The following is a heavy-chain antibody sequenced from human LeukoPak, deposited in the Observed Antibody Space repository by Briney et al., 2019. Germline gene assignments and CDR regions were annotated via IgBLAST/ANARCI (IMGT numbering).Heavy chain of an antibody. CDR3: ARTSEDIPDYYYFGMDV. V-gene: IGHV1-69*04. D-gene: IGHD2-15*01. J-gene: IGHJ6*02. Sequence: SVKVSCKASGGTFSSYAISWVRQAPGQGLEWMGRIIPILGIANYAQKFQGRVTITADKSTSTAYMELSSLRSEDTAVYYCARTSEDIPDYYYFGMDVWGQGTTVTVSS. CDR2: IIPILGIA. CDR1: GGTFSSYA.